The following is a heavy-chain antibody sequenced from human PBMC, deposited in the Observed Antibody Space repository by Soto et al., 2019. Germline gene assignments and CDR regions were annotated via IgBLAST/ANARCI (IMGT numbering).Heavy chain of an antibody. CDR3: ARFLPYGDYGPSEFDP. D-gene: IGHD4-17*01. J-gene: IGHJ5*02. CDR2: IIPIFGTA. Sequence: QVQLVQSGAEVKKPGSSVKVSYKASGGTFSSYAISWVRQAPGQGLEWMGGIIPIFGTANYAQKFQGRVTITADESTSTAYMELSSLRSEDTAVYYCARFLPYGDYGPSEFDPWGQGTLVTVSS. V-gene: IGHV1-69*01. CDR1: GGTFSSYA.